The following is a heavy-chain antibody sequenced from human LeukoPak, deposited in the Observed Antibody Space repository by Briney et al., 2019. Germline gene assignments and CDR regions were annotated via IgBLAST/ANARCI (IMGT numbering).Heavy chain of an antibody. J-gene: IGHJ3*02. CDR1: GFTFSSYA. Sequence: GRSLRLSCAASGFTFSSYAMHWVRQAPGKGLEWVAVISYDGSNKYYADSVKGRFTISRDNSKNTLYLQMNSLRAEDTAVYYCARGFCTTVVTGDVFDIWGQGTMVTVSS. CDR2: ISYDGSNK. V-gene: IGHV3-30*04. CDR3: ARGFCTTVVTGDVFDI. D-gene: IGHD4-23*01.